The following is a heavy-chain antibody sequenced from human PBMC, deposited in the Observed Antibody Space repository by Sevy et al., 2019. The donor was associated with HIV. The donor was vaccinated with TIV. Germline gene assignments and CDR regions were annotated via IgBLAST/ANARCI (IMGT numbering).Heavy chain of an antibody. CDR2: ISYDGSNK. CDR3: AKDQDSSGYYYSWALDY. Sequence: GGSLRLSCAASGFTFSSYGMHWVRQAPGKGLEWAAVISYDGSNKYYADSVKGRFTISRDNSKNTLYLQMNSLRAEDTAVYYCAKDQDSSGYYYSWALDYWGQGTLVTVSS. V-gene: IGHV3-30*18. J-gene: IGHJ4*02. CDR1: GFTFSSYG. D-gene: IGHD3-22*01.